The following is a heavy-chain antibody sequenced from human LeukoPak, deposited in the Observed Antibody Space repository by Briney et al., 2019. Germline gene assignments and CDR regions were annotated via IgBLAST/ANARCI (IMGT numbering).Heavy chain of an antibody. V-gene: IGHV1-69*05. CDR2: IIPIFGTA. Sequence: SVKVSCKASGGTFSSYAISWVRQAPGQGLEWMGGIIPIFGTANYAQKFQGRVTMTTDTSTSTAYMELRSLRSDDTAVYYCARFEVESQAWFDPWGQGTLVTVSS. D-gene: IGHD2-2*01. J-gene: IGHJ5*02. CDR1: GGTFSSYA. CDR3: ARFEVESQAWFDP.